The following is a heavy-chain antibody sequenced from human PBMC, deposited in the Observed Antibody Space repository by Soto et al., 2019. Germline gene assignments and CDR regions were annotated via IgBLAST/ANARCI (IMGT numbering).Heavy chain of an antibody. Sequence: EVQLLESGGGLVQRGGSLRVSCAASGFTFNNYAMTWVRQAPGKGLEWVSFINASGDKTYYADSVKGRFTISRDNSKNTLSLQMSSLRDDDTAVYFCARADLFLMAYEFGYRGQGTLCTVSS. CDR2: INASGDKT. J-gene: IGHJ4*02. CDR1: GFTFNNYA. V-gene: IGHV3-23*01. CDR3: ARADLFLMAYEFGY. D-gene: IGHD2-8*01.